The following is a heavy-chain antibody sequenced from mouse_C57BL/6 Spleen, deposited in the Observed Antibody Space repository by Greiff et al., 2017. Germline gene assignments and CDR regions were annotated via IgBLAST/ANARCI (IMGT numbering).Heavy chain of an antibody. CDR2: IYPGSGNT. Sequence: QVQLQQSGAELVRPGASVKLSCKASGYTFADYYINWVKQRPGQGLEWIARIYPGSGNTYYNEKFKGKATLTAEKSSSTAYMQLSSLTSEDSAVYFWGRGGSNYDWFAYWGQGTLVTVSA. CDR1: GYTFADYY. J-gene: IGHJ3*01. V-gene: IGHV1-76*01. CDR3: GRGGSNYDWFAY. D-gene: IGHD2-5*01.